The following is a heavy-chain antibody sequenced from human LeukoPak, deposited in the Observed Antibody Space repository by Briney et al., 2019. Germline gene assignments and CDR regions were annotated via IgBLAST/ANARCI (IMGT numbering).Heavy chain of an antibody. CDR1: GFTFSSYW. V-gene: IGHV3-7*01. J-gene: IGHJ4*02. D-gene: IGHD3-22*01. CDR3: ARDSSGYYLVDYFDY. Sequence: GGSLRLSCAASGFTFSSYWMSWVRQAPGKGLERVANIKQDGSEKYYVDSVKGRFTISRDNAKNSLYLQMNSLRAEDTAVYYCARDSSGYYLVDYFDYWGQGTLVTVSS. CDR2: IKQDGSEK.